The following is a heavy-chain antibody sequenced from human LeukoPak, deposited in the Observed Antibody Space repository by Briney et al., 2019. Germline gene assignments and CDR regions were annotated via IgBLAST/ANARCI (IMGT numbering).Heavy chain of an antibody. CDR3: ARPVRIAAAGMTAFDI. J-gene: IGHJ3*02. V-gene: IGHV3-23*01. CDR1: GFTFSSYA. D-gene: IGHD6-13*01. CDR2: ISGSGGST. Sequence: RSGGSLRLSCAASGFTFSSYAMSWVRQAPGKGLEWVSAISGSGGSTYYADSVKGRFTISRDNSKNTLYLQMNSLRAEDTAVYYCARPVRIAAAGMTAFDIWGQGTMVTVSS.